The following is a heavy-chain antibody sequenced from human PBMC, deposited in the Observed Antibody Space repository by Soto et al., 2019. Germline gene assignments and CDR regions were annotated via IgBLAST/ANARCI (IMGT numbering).Heavy chain of an antibody. CDR2: INAGNGNT. CDR3: ATPHYDILTGFDY. V-gene: IGHV1-3*01. CDR1: GYAFTSYA. Sequence: ASVKVSCKASGYAFTSYAMHWVRQAPGQRLEWMGWINAGNGNTKYSQKFQGRVTITRDTSASTAYMELSSLRSEDTAVYYCATPHYDILTGFDYWGQGTLVTVS. D-gene: IGHD3-9*01. J-gene: IGHJ4*02.